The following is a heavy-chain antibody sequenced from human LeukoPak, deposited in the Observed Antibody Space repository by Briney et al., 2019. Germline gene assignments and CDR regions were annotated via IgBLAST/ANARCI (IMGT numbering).Heavy chain of an antibody. CDR2: ISSSSSTI. J-gene: IGHJ4*02. D-gene: IGHD6-19*01. CDR3: ARLWQWLRPAGDC. CDR1: GFTFSSYS. Sequence: GGSLRLSCAASGFTFSSYSMNWVRQAPGKGLEWVSYISSSSSTIYYADSVKGRFTISRDNAKSSLYLQMNSLRAEDTAVYYCARLWQWLRPAGDCWGQGTLVTVSS. V-gene: IGHV3-48*01.